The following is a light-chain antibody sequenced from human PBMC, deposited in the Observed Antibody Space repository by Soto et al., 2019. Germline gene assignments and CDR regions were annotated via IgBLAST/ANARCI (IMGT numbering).Light chain of an antibody. CDR2: AAS. CDR1: QGISNY. CDR3: KNYNGDPWS. J-gene: IGKJ1*01. Sequence: DIQMTQSPSSLSASVGDRVTITCRASQGISNYLVWYQQKPGKVPKLLIYAASTLQSGVPSRFSGSGSGTDFNLTISSLQPADVATYYYKNYNGDPWSFGQGTKVVIK. V-gene: IGKV1-27*01.